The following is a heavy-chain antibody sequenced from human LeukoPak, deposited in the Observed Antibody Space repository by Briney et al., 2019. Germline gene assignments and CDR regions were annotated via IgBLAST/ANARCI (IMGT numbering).Heavy chain of an antibody. CDR1: GGSISGYY. D-gene: IGHD3-10*01. CDR2: IYYSGST. Sequence: PSETLSLTCAVSGGSISGYYWSWIRQHPGKGLEWIGYIYYSGSTYYNPSLKSRVTISVDTSKNQCSLKLSSVTAADTAVYYCARADYYGYAFDIWGQGTMVTVSS. CDR3: ARADYYGYAFDI. V-gene: IGHV4-31*11. J-gene: IGHJ3*02.